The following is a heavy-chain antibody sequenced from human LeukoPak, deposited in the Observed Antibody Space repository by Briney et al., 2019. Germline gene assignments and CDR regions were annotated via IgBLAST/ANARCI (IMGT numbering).Heavy chain of an antibody. Sequence: GGSLRLSCAASGFTFSSYEMNWVRQAPGKGLEWVSYISSSGSTIYYADSVKGRFTISRDNAKNSLYLQMNSLRAEDTALYYCAKGGARRYCSGGSCYYFDYWGQGTLVTVSS. J-gene: IGHJ4*02. V-gene: IGHV3-48*03. CDR1: GFTFSSYE. CDR3: AKGGARRYCSGGSCYYFDY. D-gene: IGHD2-15*01. CDR2: ISSSGSTI.